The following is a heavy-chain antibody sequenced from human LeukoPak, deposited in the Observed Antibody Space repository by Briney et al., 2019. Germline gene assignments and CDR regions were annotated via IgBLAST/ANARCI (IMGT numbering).Heavy chain of an antibody. CDR3: AKDPYCSSTSCLNWFDP. J-gene: IGHJ5*02. Sequence: SGGSLRLSCAASGFTFSSYAMSWVRQAPGKGLEWVSAISGSGGSTYYADSVKGRFTISRDNSKNTLYLQMNSLRAEDTAVYNCAKDPYCSSTSCLNWFDPWGQGTLVTVSS. CDR1: GFTFSSYA. V-gene: IGHV3-23*01. CDR2: ISGSGGST. D-gene: IGHD2-2*01.